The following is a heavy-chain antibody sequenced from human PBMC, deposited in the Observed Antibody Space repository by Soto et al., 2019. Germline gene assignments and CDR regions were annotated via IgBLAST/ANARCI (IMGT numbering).Heavy chain of an antibody. CDR1: GGSISSYY. CDR2: IYYSGST. V-gene: IGHV4-59*01. J-gene: IGHJ6*02. D-gene: IGHD4-4*01. Sequence: SETLSLTCTVSGGSISSYYWSWIRQPPGKGLEWIGYIYYSGSTNYNPSLKSRVTISVDTSKNQFSLKLSSVTAADTAVYYCARDYSNYGYRYYGMDVWGQGTTVTVSS. CDR3: ARDYSNYGYRYYGMDV.